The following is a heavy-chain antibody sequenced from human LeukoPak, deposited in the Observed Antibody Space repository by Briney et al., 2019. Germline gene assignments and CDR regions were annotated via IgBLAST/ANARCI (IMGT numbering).Heavy chain of an antibody. Sequence: ASVKVSCKTSGYTFTSYRISRMREAPGQGLEWMGWISTYNGNTNYAQNLQGRVTMTTDTSTSTAYMELRSLKSDDTAVYYCARDKNWRNEYWGQGTLVTVSS. V-gene: IGHV1-18*01. J-gene: IGHJ4*02. CDR2: ISTYNGNT. CDR1: GYTFTSYR. D-gene: IGHD1-1*01. CDR3: ARDKNWRNEY.